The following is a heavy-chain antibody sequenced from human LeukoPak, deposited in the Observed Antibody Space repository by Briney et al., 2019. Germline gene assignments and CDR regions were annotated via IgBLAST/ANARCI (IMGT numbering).Heavy chain of an antibody. J-gene: IGHJ4*02. CDR3: AKINNDDDY. CDR2: ISPDGNIE. D-gene: IGHD1/OR15-1a*01. Sequence: GGSLRLSCTASGFTFTTFGIHWVRQAPGKGLEWVAAISPDGNIEYYTDSVKGRFTISRDNSKNMIYLQMNSLRGEDSAVYYCAKINNDDDYWGQGTLVTVSS. V-gene: IGHV3-30*18. CDR1: GFTFTTFG.